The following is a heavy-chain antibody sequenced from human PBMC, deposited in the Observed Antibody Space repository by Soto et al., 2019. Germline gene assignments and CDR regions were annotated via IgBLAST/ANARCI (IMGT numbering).Heavy chain of an antibody. J-gene: IGHJ6*02. CDR3: ARDIVVVVAATHYYYGMDV. V-gene: IGHV1-69*13. D-gene: IGHD2-15*01. Sequence: ASVKVSCTASGCTFSSYAISWVRQAPGQGLEWMGGIIPIFGTANYAQKFQGRVTITADESTSTAYMELSSLRSEDTAVYYCARDIVVVVAATHYYYGMDVWGQGTTVTVSS. CDR2: IIPIFGTA. CDR1: GCTFSSYA.